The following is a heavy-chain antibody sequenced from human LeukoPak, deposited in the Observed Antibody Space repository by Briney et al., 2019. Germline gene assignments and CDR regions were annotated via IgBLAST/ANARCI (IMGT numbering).Heavy chain of an antibody. CDR2: SRNRANSYTT. J-gene: IGHJ4*02. Sequence: GGSLRLPCAASGFTLSNHYIDWVRQAPGKGLEWVGRSRNRANSYTTEYAASVRGRFTISRDDSKNSLYMQMNSLKTEDTAVYYCARNLQQPFDYWGQGTLVTVSS. D-gene: IGHD6-13*01. CDR3: ARNLQQPFDY. V-gene: IGHV3-72*01. CDR1: GFTLSNHY.